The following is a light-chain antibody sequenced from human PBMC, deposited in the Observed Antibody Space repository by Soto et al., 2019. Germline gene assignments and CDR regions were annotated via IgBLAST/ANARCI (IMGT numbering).Light chain of an antibody. CDR1: QSFSSN. Sequence: EIVMTQSPGTLSLSPGESATLSCRASQSFSSNVAWYQQKPGQAPRLLIYGTSTRVTGIPARFSGSRSGPEFTLTINSLQSEDFAIYYCQRYNNWPLTFGGGTKVDIK. V-gene: IGKV3-15*01. J-gene: IGKJ4*01. CDR3: QRYNNWPLT. CDR2: GTS.